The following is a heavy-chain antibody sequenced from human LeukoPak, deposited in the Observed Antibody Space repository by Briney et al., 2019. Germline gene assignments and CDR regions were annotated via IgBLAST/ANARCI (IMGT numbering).Heavy chain of an antibody. CDR3: ARDFRRGGYEADY. Sequence: ASVKVSCKASGYTFTSYYMHWVRQAPGQGLGWMGIINPSGGSTSYAQKFQGRVTMTRDTPTSTVYMELSSLRSEDTAVYYRARDFRRGGYEADYWGQGTLVTVSS. CDR2: INPSGGST. V-gene: IGHV1-46*01. J-gene: IGHJ4*02. CDR1: GYTFTSYY. D-gene: IGHD5-12*01.